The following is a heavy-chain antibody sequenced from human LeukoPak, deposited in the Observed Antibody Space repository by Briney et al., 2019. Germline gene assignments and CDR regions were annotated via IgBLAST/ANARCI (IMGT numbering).Heavy chain of an antibody. CDR3: ASDPVYSGADLDY. D-gene: IGHD5-12*01. CDR2: ISAYNGNI. Sequence: ASVKVSCKASGYSFTSYGFSWVRQAPGQGLEWMGWISAYNGNINYAQKFQDRVTMTTDTSTNTAYMELRRLRSNDTAVYYCASDPVYSGADLDYWGQGTLVTVSS. CDR1: GYSFTSYG. V-gene: IGHV1-18*01. J-gene: IGHJ4*02.